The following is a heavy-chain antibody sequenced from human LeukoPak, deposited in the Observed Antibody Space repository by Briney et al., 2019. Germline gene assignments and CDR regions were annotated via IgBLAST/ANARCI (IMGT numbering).Heavy chain of an antibody. CDR1: GGSISSSNW. V-gene: IGHV4-4*02. CDR2: IYHSGST. Sequence: PSETLSLTCAVSGGSISSSNWWSWVRQPPGKGLEWIGEIYHSGSTNYNPSLKSRVTISVDKSKNQFSLKLSSVTAADTAVYYCASLKTYYGSGSYYMDYYYYMDVWGKGTTVTVSS. D-gene: IGHD3-10*01. J-gene: IGHJ6*03. CDR3: ASLKTYYGSGSYYMDYYYYMDV.